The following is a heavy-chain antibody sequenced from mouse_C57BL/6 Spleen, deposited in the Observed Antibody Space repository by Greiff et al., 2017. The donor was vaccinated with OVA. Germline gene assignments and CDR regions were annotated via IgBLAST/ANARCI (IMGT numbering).Heavy chain of an antibody. V-gene: IGHV1-7*01. D-gene: IGHD2-1*01. CDR2: INPSSGYT. J-gene: IGHJ4*01. Sequence: QVHVKQSGAELAKPGASVKLSCKASGYTFTSYWMHWVKQRPGQGLEWIGYINPSSGYTKYNQKFKDKATLTADKSSSTAYMQLSSLTYEDSAVYYCARGYYGNYENAMDYWGQGTSVTVSS. CDR1: GYTFTSYW. CDR3: ARGYYGNYENAMDY.